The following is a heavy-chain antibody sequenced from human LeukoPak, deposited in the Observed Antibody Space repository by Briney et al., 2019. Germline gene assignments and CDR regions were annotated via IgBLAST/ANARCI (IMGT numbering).Heavy chain of an antibody. CDR3: ARDRYDFWSGYLSVAVPYWYFDL. Sequence: GRSLRLSCAASGFTFSSYAMHWVRQAPGKGLEWVAVISYDGSNKYYADSVKGRFTISRDNSKNTLYLQMNSLRAEDTAVYYCARDRYDFWSGYLSVAVPYWYFDLWGRGTLVTVSS. V-gene: IGHV3-30-3*01. CDR1: GFTFSSYA. CDR2: ISYDGSNK. D-gene: IGHD3-3*01. J-gene: IGHJ2*01.